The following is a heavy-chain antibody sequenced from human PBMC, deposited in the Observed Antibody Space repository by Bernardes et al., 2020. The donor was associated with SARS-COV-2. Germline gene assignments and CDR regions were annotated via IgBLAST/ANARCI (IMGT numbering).Heavy chain of an antibody. CDR1: GGSISSYY. Sequence: TLSLTCTVSGGSISSYYWSWIRQPPGKGLEWIGYIYYSGSTNYNPSLKSRVTISVDTSKNQFSLKLSSVTAADTAVYYCARGKRGANVASYYFDYWGQGTLVTVSS. V-gene: IGHV4-59*01. D-gene: IGHD3-10*01. CDR3: ARGKRGANVASYYFDY. J-gene: IGHJ4*02. CDR2: IYYSGST.